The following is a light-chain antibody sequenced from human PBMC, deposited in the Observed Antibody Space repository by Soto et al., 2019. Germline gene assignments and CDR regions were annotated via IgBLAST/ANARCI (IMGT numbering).Light chain of an antibody. J-gene: IGLJ1*01. CDR1: SSDVGGYNS. V-gene: IGLV2-14*03. CDR2: EVS. CDR3: SSYKSTSSYV. Sequence: LTQPASVSGSPGQSITVSCTGTSSDVGGYNSVSWYQQHPGKPPKLIIYEVSNRPSGVSDRFSGSKSGNTASLTISGLQAEDEADYYCSSYKSTSSYVFATGTKVTVL.